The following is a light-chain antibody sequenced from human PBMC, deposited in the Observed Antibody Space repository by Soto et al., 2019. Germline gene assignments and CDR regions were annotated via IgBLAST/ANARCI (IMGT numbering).Light chain of an antibody. Sequence: QSALTQPPSASGSPGQSVAISCTGTSSDVGGYNYVSWYQQHPGKAPKLMIYEVNKRPSGVSNRFSGSNYGNTASLTISGLQAEDEADYYCSSYTGSIDLIFGGGTKVTVL. CDR1: SSDVGGYNY. J-gene: IGLJ2*01. V-gene: IGLV2-8*01. CDR3: SSYTGSIDLI. CDR2: EVN.